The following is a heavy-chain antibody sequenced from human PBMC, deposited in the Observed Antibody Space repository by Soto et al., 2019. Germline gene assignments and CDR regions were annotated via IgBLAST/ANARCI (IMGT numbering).Heavy chain of an antibody. V-gene: IGHV1-3*01. CDR1: GYTFTSYA. CDR3: AREDTYYYGSGSPYNWFDP. D-gene: IGHD3-10*01. J-gene: IGHJ5*02. Sequence: ASVKVSCKASGYTFTSYAMHWVRQAPGQRLEWMGWINSGNGDTKYSQKFQGRVTITRDTSASTAYMELGSLRSEDTAIYYCAREDTYYYGSGSPYNWFDPWGQGTLVTVSS. CDR2: INSGNGDT.